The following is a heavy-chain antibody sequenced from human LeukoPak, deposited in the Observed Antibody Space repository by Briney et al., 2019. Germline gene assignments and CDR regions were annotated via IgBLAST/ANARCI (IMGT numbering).Heavy chain of an antibody. J-gene: IGHJ4*02. CDR1: GFTFSSYS. V-gene: IGHV3-7*05. CDR3: ARSILNRGRGWIAVAGTIDY. D-gene: IGHD6-19*01. Sequence: GGSLRLSCAASGFTFSSYSMSWVRQAPGKGLEWVANIKQDGSEKYYVDSVKGRFTISRDNAKNSLHLQMNSLRAEDTAVYYCARSILNRGRGWIAVAGTIDYWGQGTLVTVSS. CDR2: IKQDGSEK.